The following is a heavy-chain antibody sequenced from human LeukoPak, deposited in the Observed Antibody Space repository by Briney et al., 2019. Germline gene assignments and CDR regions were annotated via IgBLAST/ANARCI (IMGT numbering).Heavy chain of an antibody. CDR1: GGSFSGYY. CDR3: ARKWFGELLSTYYYYGMDV. V-gene: IGHV4-34*01. J-gene: IGHJ6*02. CDR2: INHSGST. Sequence: SETLSLTCAVYGGSFSGYYWSWIRQPPGKGLEWIGEINHSGSTNYNPSLKSRVTISVDTSKNQFSLKLSSVTAADTAVYYCARKWFGELLSTYYYYGMDVWGQGTTVTVS. D-gene: IGHD3-10*01.